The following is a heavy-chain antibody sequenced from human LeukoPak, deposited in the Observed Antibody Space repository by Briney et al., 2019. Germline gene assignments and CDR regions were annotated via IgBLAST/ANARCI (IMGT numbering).Heavy chain of an antibody. Sequence: PGGSLRLSCAASGFTVSSNYMSWVRQAPGKGLEWVSVIYSGGSTYYADSVKGRFTISRDNAKNSVFLQMNSLRAEDTAVYYCARDPNLYSGTYDTYWGQGTLVTVSS. D-gene: IGHD1-26*01. CDR1: GFTVSSNY. CDR2: IYSGGST. V-gene: IGHV3-53*01. J-gene: IGHJ4*02. CDR3: ARDPNLYSGTYDTY.